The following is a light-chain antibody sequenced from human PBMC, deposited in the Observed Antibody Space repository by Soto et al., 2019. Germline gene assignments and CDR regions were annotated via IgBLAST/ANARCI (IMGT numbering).Light chain of an antibody. CDR3: QTWGTGPLV. J-gene: IGLJ2*01. Sequence: QPVLSQSPSASASLGASVKLTCTLSSGHSSYAIAWHQQQPEQGPRYLMKLNSDGSHSKGDGIPDRFSGSSSGAERYLTISSLQSEDEADYYCQTWGTGPLVFGGGTKLTVL. V-gene: IGLV4-69*01. CDR1: SGHSSYA. CDR2: LNSDGSH.